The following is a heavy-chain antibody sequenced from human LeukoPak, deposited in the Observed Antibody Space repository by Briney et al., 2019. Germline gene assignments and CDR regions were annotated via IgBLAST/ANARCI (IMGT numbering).Heavy chain of an antibody. CDR1: GGSISSYY. J-gene: IGHJ6*03. D-gene: IGHD1-7*01. CDR2: IYYSGST. V-gene: IGHV4-59*01. Sequence: SSETLSLTCTVSGGSISSYYWSWIRQPPGKGLEWIGYIYYSGSTNYNPSLKSRVTISVDTSKDQFSLKLSSVTAADTAVYYCARDLRTNWNFDYYYMDVWGKGTTVTVSS. CDR3: ARDLRTNWNFDYYYMDV.